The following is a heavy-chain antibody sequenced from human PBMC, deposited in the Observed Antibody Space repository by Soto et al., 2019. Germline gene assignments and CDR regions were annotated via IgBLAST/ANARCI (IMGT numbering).Heavy chain of an antibody. CDR2: INSDGNST. CDR3: ARSSGYYYVDY. J-gene: IGHJ4*02. D-gene: IGHD3-22*01. V-gene: IGHV3-74*01. Sequence: GGSLRLSCAASGFTFSPFWMHWVRQVPGKGPVWVSRINSDGNSTSYADSVKGRFTISRDNAKNTLYLQMNSLRAEDTAVYYCARSSGYYYVDYWGQGTLVTVSS. CDR1: GFTFSPFW.